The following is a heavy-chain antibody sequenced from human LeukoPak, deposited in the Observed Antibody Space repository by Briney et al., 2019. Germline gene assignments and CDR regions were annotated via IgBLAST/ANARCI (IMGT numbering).Heavy chain of an antibody. CDR2: IGTAGDT. CDR3: ARGAYYYDSSGQEDAFDI. CDR1: GFTFSSYD. D-gene: IGHD3-22*01. J-gene: IGHJ3*02. V-gene: IGHV3-13*01. Sequence: GGSLRLSCAASGFTFSSYDMHWVRQATGKGLKWVSAIGTAGDTYYPGSVKGRFTISRENAKNSLYLQMNSLRAGDTAVYYCARGAYYYDSSGQEDAFDIWGQGTMVTVSS.